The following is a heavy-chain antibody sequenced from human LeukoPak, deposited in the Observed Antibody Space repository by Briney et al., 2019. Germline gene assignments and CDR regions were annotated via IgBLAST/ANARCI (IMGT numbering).Heavy chain of an antibody. CDR2: IHYSGST. V-gene: IGHV4-59*01. D-gene: IGHD2-2*01. CDR3: AREPARLRYMDV. Sequence: SETLSLTCTVSGGSISSYYWSWIRQPPGQGLEWIGYIHYSGSTNYNPSLKSRVTISVDTSKNQFSLKLSSVTAADTAVYYCAREPARLRYMDVWGKGTTVTVSS. CDR1: GGSISSYY. J-gene: IGHJ6*03.